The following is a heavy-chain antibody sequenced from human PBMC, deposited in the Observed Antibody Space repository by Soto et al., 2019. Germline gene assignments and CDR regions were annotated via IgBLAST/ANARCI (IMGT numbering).Heavy chain of an antibody. Sequence: PGGSLRLSCAASGFTFSSYAMSWILQAPGKGLEWVSGISGSGGNTYYADSVKGRFTISRDNSKNTLYLQMNSLRAEDTAVYYCAKSADSSGYYWALDYWGQGTLVTVSS. CDR2: ISGSGGNT. J-gene: IGHJ4*02. D-gene: IGHD3-22*01. CDR3: AKSADSSGYYWALDY. CDR1: GFTFSSYA. V-gene: IGHV3-23*01.